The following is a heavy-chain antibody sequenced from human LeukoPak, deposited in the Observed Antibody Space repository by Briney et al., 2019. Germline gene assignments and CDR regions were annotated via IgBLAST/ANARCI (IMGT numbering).Heavy chain of an antibody. J-gene: IGHJ4*02. Sequence: SETLSLTCNVSGGSISSFYWTWIRQAPGKGLEWIGYIYYSGSTNYNPSLKSRVTISLDTSKNHFSLKLSSVTAADTAVYYCAREKGNSYGYDYWGQGTLVTVSS. CDR2: IYYSGST. CDR3: AREKGNSYGYDY. D-gene: IGHD5-18*01. CDR1: GGSISSFY. V-gene: IGHV4-59*01.